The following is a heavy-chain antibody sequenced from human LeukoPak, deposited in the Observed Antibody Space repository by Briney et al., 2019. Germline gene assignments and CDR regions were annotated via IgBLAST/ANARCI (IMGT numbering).Heavy chain of an antibody. Sequence: PGGSLRLSCAASGFIFSSYAMSWVRQAPGKGLEWVSVISGGGGSTYYADSVKGRFTISRDNSKNTLYLQMNSLRAEDTAVYYCAKDHYYGSGSPDYWGQGTLVTVSS. CDR1: GFIFSSYA. D-gene: IGHD3-10*01. V-gene: IGHV3-23*01. CDR3: AKDHYYGSGSPDY. CDR2: ISGGGGST. J-gene: IGHJ4*02.